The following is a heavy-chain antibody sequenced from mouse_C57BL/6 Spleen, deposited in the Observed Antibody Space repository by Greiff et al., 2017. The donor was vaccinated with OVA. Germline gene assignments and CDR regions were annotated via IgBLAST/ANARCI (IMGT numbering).Heavy chain of an antibody. D-gene: IGHD3-2*02. V-gene: IGHV2-6*03. Sequence: VHLVESGPGLVAPSQSLSITCTVSGFSLTSYGVHWVRQPPGKGLEWLVVIWSDGSTTYNSALKSRLSISKDNSKSQVFLKMNSLQTDDTAMYYCARPASDSSGYAMDYWGQGTSVTVSS. CDR2: IWSDGST. CDR3: ARPASDSSGYAMDY. CDR1: GFSLTSYG. J-gene: IGHJ4*01.